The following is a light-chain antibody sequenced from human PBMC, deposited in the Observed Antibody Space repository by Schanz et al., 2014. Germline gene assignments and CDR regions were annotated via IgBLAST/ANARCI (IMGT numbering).Light chain of an antibody. Sequence: DIQMTQSPSSLSASVGDRVTITCRASQSISSYLNWYQQKPGKAPKLLIYAASSLQSGGPSRFSGSGSGTDFTLTISSLQPEDFATSSCQQSYSTLRTFGQGTKVEIK. V-gene: IGKV1-39*01. CDR2: AAS. CDR3: QQSYSTLRT. J-gene: IGKJ1*01. CDR1: QSISSY.